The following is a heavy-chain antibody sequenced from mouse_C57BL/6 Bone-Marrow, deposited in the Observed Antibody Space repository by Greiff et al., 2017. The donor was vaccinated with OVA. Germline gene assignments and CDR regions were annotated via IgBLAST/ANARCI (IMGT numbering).Heavy chain of an antibody. V-gene: IGHV5-16*01. CDR3: ARDGEITTVVNWYFDV. D-gene: IGHD1-1*01. J-gene: IGHJ1*03. CDR2: INYDGSST. Sequence: EVKVVESEGGLVQPGSSMKLSCTASGFTFSDYYMAWVRQVPEKGLEWVANINYDGSSTYYLDSLKSRFIISRANAKNILYLQMSSLKSEDTATYYCARDGEITTVVNWYFDVWGTGTTVTVSS. CDR1: GFTFSDYY.